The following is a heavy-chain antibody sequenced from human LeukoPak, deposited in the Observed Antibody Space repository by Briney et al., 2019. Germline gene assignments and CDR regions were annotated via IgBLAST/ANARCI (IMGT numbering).Heavy chain of an antibody. D-gene: IGHD2-2*02. CDR2: ISSSGSTI. J-gene: IGHJ3*02. CDR1: GFTFSDYY. CDR3: ARDFCSSASCYSYAFDI. Sequence: PGGSLRLSCAASGFTFSDYYMSWIRQAPGKGLEWVSYISSSGSTIYYADSVKGRFTISRDNAKNSLYLQMNSPRAEDTAVYYCARDFCSSASCYSYAFDIWGQGTMVTVSS. V-gene: IGHV3-11*01.